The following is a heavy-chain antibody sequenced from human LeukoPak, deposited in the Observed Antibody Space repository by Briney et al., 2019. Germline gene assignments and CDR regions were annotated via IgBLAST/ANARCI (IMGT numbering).Heavy chain of an antibody. J-gene: IGHJ4*02. CDR2: ITGSGGTT. V-gene: IGHV3-23*01. CDR1: GFTFSSYA. CDR3: AKGVAAAVYLANY. D-gene: IGHD6-13*01. Sequence: GGSLRLSCAASGFTFSSYAMSWVRQAPGKGLEWVSAITGSGGTTYYADSVNGRFTISRDNSKNPLYLQMNSLRADDTAVYYCAKGVAAAVYLANYWGQGTLVSVSS.